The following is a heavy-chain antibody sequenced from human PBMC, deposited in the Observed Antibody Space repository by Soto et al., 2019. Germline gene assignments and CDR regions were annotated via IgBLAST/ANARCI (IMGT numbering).Heavy chain of an antibody. J-gene: IGHJ4*02. Sequence: QVTLKESGPTLVKPTQTLTLTCTFSGFSLSTTAVGVGWIRQPPGRALEWLAVIYWDDDKRYSPSLKSRLTITKDTSKNKVVLTMTNMDPVDTGTYYCAHIAYSWVLGCCDYGGQGTLVTVSS. CDR2: IYWDDDK. CDR1: GFSLSTTAVG. D-gene: IGHD2-15*01. V-gene: IGHV2-5*02. CDR3: AHIAYSWVLGCCDY.